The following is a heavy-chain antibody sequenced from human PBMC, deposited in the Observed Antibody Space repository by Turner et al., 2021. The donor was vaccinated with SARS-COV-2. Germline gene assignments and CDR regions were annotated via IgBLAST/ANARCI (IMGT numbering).Heavy chain of an antibody. D-gene: IGHD2-2*01. Sequence: QVQLVESGGGVVQPGRSLRLSCAAYGFTFSSYVMHWVRQAPGKGLEWVAVISYDGSNKYYADSVKGRFTISRDNSKNTLYLQMNSLRAEDTAVYYCAKGGDIVVVPIAPTFDYWGQGTLVTVSS. CDR3: AKGGDIVVVPIAPTFDY. V-gene: IGHV3-30*18. J-gene: IGHJ4*02. CDR2: ISYDGSNK. CDR1: GFTFSSYV.